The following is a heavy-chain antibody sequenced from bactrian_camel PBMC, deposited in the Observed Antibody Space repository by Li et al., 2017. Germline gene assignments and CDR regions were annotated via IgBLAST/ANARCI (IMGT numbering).Heavy chain of an antibody. CDR1: GFDVSLYC. V-gene: IGHV3S53*01. CDR3: AADVVLCLYGLGTADRIDY. D-gene: IGHD5*01. J-gene: IGHJ4*01. CDR2: IAGSGSP. Sequence: HVQLVESGGGSVQAGGSLRLSCAASGFDVSLYCMGWFRQAPGKEREGVAVIAGSGSPGYADSVKGRFSISKDNAKNTLYLQMNSLKPEDTAMYYCAADVVLCLYGLGTADRIDYWGQGTQVTVS.